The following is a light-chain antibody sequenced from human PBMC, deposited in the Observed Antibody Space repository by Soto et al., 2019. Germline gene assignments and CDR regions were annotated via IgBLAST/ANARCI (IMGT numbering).Light chain of an antibody. CDR1: QSVSSN. CDR3: QQYNKWPVR. J-gene: IGKJ3*01. CDR2: GAS. V-gene: IGKV3-15*01. Sequence: EIVMTQSPATLSVSPGERATLSCRASQSVSSNLAWYQQKPGQTPRLLIYGASTRATGIPARFSGSGSGTEFTLTISSLQSADFAVYYCQQYNKWPVRFGPGTKV.